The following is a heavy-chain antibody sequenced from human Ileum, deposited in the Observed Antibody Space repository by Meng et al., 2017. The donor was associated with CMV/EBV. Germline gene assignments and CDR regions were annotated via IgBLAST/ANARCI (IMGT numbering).Heavy chain of an antibody. D-gene: IGHD3-10*01. V-gene: IGHV4-34*01. Sequence: CVVYGAPFRDDYWSWPRQPPGKGLEWIGEVSHNEGTRYNPSLQSRVSISVDTSKNQFSLKLTSVTAADTAVYYCARGGDSSKLGNYWGQGTLVTVSS. J-gene: IGHJ4*02. CDR2: VSHNEGT. CDR3: ARGGDSSKLGNY. CDR1: GAPFRDDY.